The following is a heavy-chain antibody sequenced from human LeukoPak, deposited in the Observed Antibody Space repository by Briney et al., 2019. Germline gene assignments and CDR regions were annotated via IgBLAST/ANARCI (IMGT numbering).Heavy chain of an antibody. Sequence: GGSLRLSCAASGFTFSSYWVSWVRQAPGKGLEWVAKIKQDGSEKYYVNSVKGRFTISRDNAKNSLYLQMNSLRAEDTAVYYCARSSSGSGGYYMDVWGKGTTVTVSS. D-gene: IGHD1-26*01. CDR2: IKQDGSEK. J-gene: IGHJ6*03. CDR1: GFTFSSYW. V-gene: IGHV3-7*01. CDR3: ARSSSGSGGYYMDV.